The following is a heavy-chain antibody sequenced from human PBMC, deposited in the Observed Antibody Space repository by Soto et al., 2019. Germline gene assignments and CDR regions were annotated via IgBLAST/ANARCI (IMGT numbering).Heavy chain of an antibody. CDR2: IDIFSATI. V-gene: IGHV3-48*02. CDR3: ARDGVAEIDY. Sequence: EVQLVESGGGLVQPGGSLRLSCAASGFTFSDYNMIWVRQAPGKGLQWVSYIDIFSATIYYADSVRGRFTISRDNAKYSLYLQMNSLRDEDTAVYYCARDGVAEIDYWGQGTLVTVSS. CDR1: GFTFSDYN. D-gene: IGHD2-15*01. J-gene: IGHJ4*02.